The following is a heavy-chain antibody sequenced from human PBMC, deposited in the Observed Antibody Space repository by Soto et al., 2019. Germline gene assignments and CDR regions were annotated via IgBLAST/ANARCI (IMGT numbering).Heavy chain of an antibody. J-gene: IGHJ4*02. CDR2: ISGSGSDT. CDR3: AKHPYSEKYWAFLDH. V-gene: IGHV3-23*01. Sequence: PGGSLRLSCAASGFIFNYYAMSWVRQAPGKGLEWVSTISGSGSDTYYADSVKGRFIISRDNSRNTLYLQMGRLRAEDTAVYYCAKHPYSEKYWAFLDHWGKGTLVTVSS. CDR1: GFIFNYYA. D-gene: IGHD1-26*01.